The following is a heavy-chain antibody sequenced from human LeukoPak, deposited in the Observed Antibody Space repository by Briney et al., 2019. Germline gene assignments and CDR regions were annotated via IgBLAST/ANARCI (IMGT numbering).Heavy chain of an antibody. CDR1: GFTFSSYS. Sequence: GRSLRLSCAASGFTFSSYSMNWVRQAPGKGLEWVSYISSGGSTIYYADSVRGRFTISRDTAKNSLYLEMNSLRDEDTAMYYCVRGDQEASEPAFDYWGQGTLVAVSS. D-gene: IGHD1-14*01. CDR2: ISSGGSTI. V-gene: IGHV3-48*02. J-gene: IGHJ4*02. CDR3: VRGDQEASEPAFDY.